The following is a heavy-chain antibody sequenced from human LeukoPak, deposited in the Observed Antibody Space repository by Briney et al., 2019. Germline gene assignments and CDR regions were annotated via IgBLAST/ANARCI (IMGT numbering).Heavy chain of an antibody. CDR3: AMFSYVSGTTIS. D-gene: IGHD1-20*01. Sequence: PGGSLRLSCAASGFTFSSYWMHWVRQAPGKGLVWVSRVKSDGSVTNYADSVKGRLTISRDNAKNTLYLQMNSLRAEDTAVYYCAMFSYVSGTTISWGQGTLVTVSS. V-gene: IGHV3-74*01. CDR2: VKSDGSVT. J-gene: IGHJ4*02. CDR1: GFTFSSYW.